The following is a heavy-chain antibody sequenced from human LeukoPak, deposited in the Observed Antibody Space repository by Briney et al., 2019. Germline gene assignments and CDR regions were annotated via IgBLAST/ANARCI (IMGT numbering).Heavy chain of an antibody. V-gene: IGHV4-4*07. CDR3: ARDRGSSPEIDC. Sequence: SETLSLTCTVSGGSISSFYWSWIRQPAGKGLEWIGRIYTSGSSGSTDYNPSLKSRVTISVDTSKNQFSLKLSSVTAADTAVYFCARDRGSSPEIDCWGQGTLVTVSS. J-gene: IGHJ4*02. CDR1: GGSISSFY. CDR2: IYTSGSSGST. D-gene: IGHD6-13*01.